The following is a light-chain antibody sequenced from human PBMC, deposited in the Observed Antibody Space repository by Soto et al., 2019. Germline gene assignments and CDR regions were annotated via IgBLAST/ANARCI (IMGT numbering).Light chain of an antibody. J-gene: IGKJ2*01. CDR1: QSVNNN. Sequence: EIILTQSPASLSVSPGERATLSCRASQSVNNNLAWYQQKPGQAPRLLIYGASTRATGNPGRFRGSGSVTGFTLAITSLQSEDFAVYFCQQYNNLHPDTFGQGTKLEIK. V-gene: IGKV3-15*01. CDR3: QQYNNLHPDT. CDR2: GAS.